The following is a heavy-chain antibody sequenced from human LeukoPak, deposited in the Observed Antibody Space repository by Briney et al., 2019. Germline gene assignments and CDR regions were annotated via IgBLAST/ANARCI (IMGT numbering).Heavy chain of an antibody. CDR2: MNPNSGNT. CDR3: ARGRRGNGDY. D-gene: IGHD4-23*01. CDR1: GYTFTSYD. J-gene: IGHJ4*02. V-gene: IGHV1-8*03. Sequence: GASVTVSCKASGYTFTSYDINWVRQATGQGLGWMGWMNPNSGNTGYAQKFQGRVTITRNTSISTAYMELSSLRSEDTAVYYCARGRRGNGDYWGQGTLVTVSS.